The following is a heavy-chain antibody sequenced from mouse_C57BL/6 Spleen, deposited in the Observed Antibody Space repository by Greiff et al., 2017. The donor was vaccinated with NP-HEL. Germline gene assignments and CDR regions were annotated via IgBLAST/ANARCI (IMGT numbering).Heavy chain of an antibody. Sequence: EVMLVESGEGLVKPGGSLKLSCAASGFTFSSYAMSWVRQTPEKRLEWVAYISSGGDYIYYADNVKGRFTISRDNARNTLYLQMSSLKSEDTTMYYCTRDGWTAQATYRYFDGWGTGTTVTVSS. CDR3: TRDGWTAQATYRYFDG. D-gene: IGHD3-2*02. CDR2: ISSGGDYI. V-gene: IGHV5-9-1*02. CDR1: GFTFSSYA. J-gene: IGHJ1*03.